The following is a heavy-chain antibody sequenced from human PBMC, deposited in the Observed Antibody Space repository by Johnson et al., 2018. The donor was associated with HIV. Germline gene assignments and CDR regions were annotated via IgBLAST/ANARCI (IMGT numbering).Heavy chain of an antibody. CDR1: GFTFDDYA. Sequence: VQLVESGGGVVQPGRSLRLSCAASGFTFDDYAMHWVRQAPGKGLEWVSGISWNSGSIGYADSVKGRFTISRDNAKNSLYLQMNSLRAEDTALYYCARRSSYDAFDIWGQGTMVTVSS. CDR2: ISWNSGSI. J-gene: IGHJ3*02. CDR3: ARRSSYDAFDI. V-gene: IGHV3-9*01.